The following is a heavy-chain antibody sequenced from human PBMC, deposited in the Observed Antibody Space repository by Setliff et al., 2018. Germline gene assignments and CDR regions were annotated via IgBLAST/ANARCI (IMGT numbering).Heavy chain of an antibody. Sequence: SETLSLTCSVSGGSISSGSDYWTWIRQPAGKGLEWIWHIYTSGSTNYNPSLKSRVTISVDASKNQLSLNLRSVTAADTAVYYCARAISGWYSAHYYYMDVWGKGTTVTVSS. V-gene: IGHV4-61*09. CDR1: GGSISSGSDY. D-gene: IGHD6-19*01. J-gene: IGHJ6*03. CDR3: ARAISGWYSAHYYYMDV. CDR2: IYTSGST.